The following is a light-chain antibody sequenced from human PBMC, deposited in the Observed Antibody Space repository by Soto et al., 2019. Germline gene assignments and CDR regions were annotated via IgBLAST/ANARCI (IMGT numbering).Light chain of an antibody. CDR2: DAS. V-gene: IGKV3-11*01. CDR1: QSIGSY. Sequence: EIVLTQSPATLSLSPGERATLSCRASQSIGSYLAWHQQKPGQAPRLLIYDASNRATGIPVRFSGSGSGTDFTLTISSLEPEDFAVYYCQQRRNWPLTFGGGTKVEIK. CDR3: QQRRNWPLT. J-gene: IGKJ4*01.